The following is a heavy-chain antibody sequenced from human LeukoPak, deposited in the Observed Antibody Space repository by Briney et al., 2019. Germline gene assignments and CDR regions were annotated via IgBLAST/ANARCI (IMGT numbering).Heavy chain of an antibody. CDR2: ISGSGSDT. D-gene: IGHD7-27*01. J-gene: IGHJ2*01. Sequence: PGGSLRLSCAASGFNLSPYGMSWIRQAPGKGLEWVAGISGSGSDTYYADSVKGRFTISRDNFKNTVDLQMNSLRADDAAVYYCAKLGTYFYFDFWGRGTLVTVSS. CDR3: AKLGTYFYFDF. CDR1: GFNLSPYG. V-gene: IGHV3-23*01.